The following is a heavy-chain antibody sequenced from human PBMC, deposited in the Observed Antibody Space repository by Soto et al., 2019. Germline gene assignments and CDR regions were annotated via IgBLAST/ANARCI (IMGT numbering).Heavy chain of an antibody. D-gene: IGHD3-22*01. J-gene: IGHJ4*02. CDR3: ARDPHYYDSSGYYYDPGY. V-gene: IGHV4-4*07. Sequence: PSETLSLTCTVSGGSISSYYWSWIRQPAGKGLEWIGRIYTSGSTNYNPSLKSRVTMSVDTSKNQFSLKLSSVTAADTAVYYCARDPHYYDSSGYYYDPGYWGQGTLVTVSP. CDR2: IYTSGST. CDR1: GGSISSYY.